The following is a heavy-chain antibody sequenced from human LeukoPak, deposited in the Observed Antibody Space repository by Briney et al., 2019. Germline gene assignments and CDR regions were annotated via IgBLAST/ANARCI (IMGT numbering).Heavy chain of an antibody. CDR1: GGSFSGYY. CDR2: INHSGST. CDR3: ARRRKGRTFDY. D-gene: IGHD5-24*01. Sequence: SETLSLTCAVYGGSFSGYYWSWIRQPPGKELEWIGEINHSGSTNYNPSLKSRVTISVDTSKNQFSLKLSSVTAADTAVYYCARRRKGRTFDYWGQGTLVTVSS. V-gene: IGHV4-34*01. J-gene: IGHJ4*02.